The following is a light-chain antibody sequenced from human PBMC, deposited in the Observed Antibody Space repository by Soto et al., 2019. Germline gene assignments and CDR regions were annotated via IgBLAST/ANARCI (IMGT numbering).Light chain of an antibody. Sequence: DIQMTQSPSTLSASVGGRVTITCRASQSIGNWLAWYQQKPGKAPKLLIYDASSLESGVPSRFSGSGSGTEFTLTISSLQPDDFATYYCQQYHTYYTFGQGTNLEIK. CDR3: QQYHTYYT. CDR1: QSIGNW. J-gene: IGKJ2*01. CDR2: DAS. V-gene: IGKV1-5*01.